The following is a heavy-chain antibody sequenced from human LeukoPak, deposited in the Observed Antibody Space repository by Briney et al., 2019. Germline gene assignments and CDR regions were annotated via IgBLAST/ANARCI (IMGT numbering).Heavy chain of an antibody. J-gene: IGHJ5*02. CDR2: IYYSGST. Sequence: PSETLSLTCTVSGGSISSYYWSWIRQPPGKGLEGIGNIYYSGSTNYNPSLKSRVTISVDTSKNQFSLKLTSVTAADTAVYYCARFTPQGYGWGGYNRFDPWGQGTLATVSS. V-gene: IGHV4-59*01. CDR1: GGSISSYY. D-gene: IGHD3-16*01. CDR3: ARFTPQGYGWGGYNRFDP.